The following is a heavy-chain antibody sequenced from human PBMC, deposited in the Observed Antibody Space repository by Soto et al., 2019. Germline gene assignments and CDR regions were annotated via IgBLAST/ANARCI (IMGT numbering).Heavy chain of an antibody. Sequence: SQTLSLTCSISGDSVSSNSAAWNWIRQSPSRGLEWLGRTYYRSKWYNDYAVSVKSRITINPDTSKNQFSLQLNSVTPEETAVYYCARGGGGYSGYDTGPLKYWGQGTLVTVSS. CDR2: TYYRSKWYN. CDR3: ARGGGGYSGYDTGPLKY. D-gene: IGHD5-12*01. CDR1: GDSVSSNSAA. V-gene: IGHV6-1*01. J-gene: IGHJ4*02.